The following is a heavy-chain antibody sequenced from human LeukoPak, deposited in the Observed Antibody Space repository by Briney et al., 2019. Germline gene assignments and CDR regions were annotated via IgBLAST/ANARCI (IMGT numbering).Heavy chain of an antibody. Sequence: SETLSLTCTVSGDSINSGGYYWSWIRQPPGKGLEWIGYIYYSGSTNYNPSLKSRVTISVDTSKNQFSLKLSSVTAADTAVYYCATSYIAAAVPEAFDIWGQGTMVTVSS. CDR2: IYYSGST. V-gene: IGHV4-61*08. D-gene: IGHD6-13*01. CDR3: ATSYIAAAVPEAFDI. J-gene: IGHJ3*02. CDR1: GDSINSGGYY.